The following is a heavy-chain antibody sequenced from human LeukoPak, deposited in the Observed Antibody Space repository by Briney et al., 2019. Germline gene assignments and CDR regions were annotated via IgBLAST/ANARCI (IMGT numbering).Heavy chain of an antibody. CDR3: ARQWEVTPGRLYFDY. V-gene: IGHV4-59*08. J-gene: IGHJ4*02. CDR1: GGSISGWY. CDR2: IYGSGYT. D-gene: IGHD1-26*01. Sequence: PSETLSLTCTVSGGSISGWYWSWIRQPPGKGLEWIGYIYGSGYTNYNPSLKSRVTISVDTSKNQFSLKLSSVTAADTAVYYCARQWEVTPGRLYFDYWGQGTLVTVSS.